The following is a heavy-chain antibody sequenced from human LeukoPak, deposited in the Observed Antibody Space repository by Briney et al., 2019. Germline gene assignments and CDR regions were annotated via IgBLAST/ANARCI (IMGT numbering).Heavy chain of an antibody. CDR2: IRYDGSSN. CDR3: ASERDYGDSNAFDM. V-gene: IGHV3-30*02. D-gene: IGHD4-17*01. CDR1: GFTSSIYG. Sequence: GRSLTPSRPLSGFTSSIYGIHWVRQPPGNGRGWVAFIRYDGSSNYYADYVKGRFTISSDNSKNTLYLQMNSLRPEDTAVYYCASERDYGDSNAFDMWGQGTMVTVSS. J-gene: IGHJ3*02.